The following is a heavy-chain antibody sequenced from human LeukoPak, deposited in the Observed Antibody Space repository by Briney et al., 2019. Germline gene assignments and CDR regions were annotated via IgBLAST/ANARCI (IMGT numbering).Heavy chain of an antibody. CDR2: ISYDGSNK. CDR1: GFTFSSYG. Sequence: PGGSLRLSCAASGFTFSSYGMHWDRQAPGKGLEWVAVISYDGSNKYYADSVKGRFTMSRDNSKNTLYLQMNSLRAEDTAVYYCAKDAEIVVVPAALDYWGQGTLVTVSS. V-gene: IGHV3-30*18. D-gene: IGHD2-2*01. CDR3: AKDAEIVVVPAALDY. J-gene: IGHJ4*02.